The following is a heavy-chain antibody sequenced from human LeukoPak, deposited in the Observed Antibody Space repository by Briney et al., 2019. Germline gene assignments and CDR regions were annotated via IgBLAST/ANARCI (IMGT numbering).Heavy chain of an antibody. J-gene: IGHJ4*02. CDR2: ISYDGSNK. D-gene: IGHD2-2*02. Sequence: GRSLRLSCAASGFTFSSYGMHWVRQAPGKGLEWVAVISYDGSNKYYADSVKGRFTISRDNAKNSLYLQMNSLRAEDTAVYYCARIYCSSTSCYNYFDYWGQGTLVTVSS. V-gene: IGHV3-30*03. CDR3: ARIYCSSTSCYNYFDY. CDR1: GFTFSSYG.